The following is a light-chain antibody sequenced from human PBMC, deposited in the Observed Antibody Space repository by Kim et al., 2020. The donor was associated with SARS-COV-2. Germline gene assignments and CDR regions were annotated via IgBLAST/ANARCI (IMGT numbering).Light chain of an antibody. CDR3: QVWDSSSDHL. V-gene: IGLV3-21*04. CDR1: NIGSKS. Sequence: SYELTQPPSVSVAPGKTARITCGGNNIGSKSVHWYQQKPGQAPVLVIYYDSDRPSGIPERFSGSNSENTATLTISRVEAGDEADYYCQVWDSSSDHLFGGGTKLTVL. CDR2: YDS. J-gene: IGLJ3*02.